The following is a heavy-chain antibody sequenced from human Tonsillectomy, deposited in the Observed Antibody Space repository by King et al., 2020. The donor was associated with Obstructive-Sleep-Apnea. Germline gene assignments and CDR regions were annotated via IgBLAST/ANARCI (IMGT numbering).Heavy chain of an antibody. V-gene: IGHV4-59*08. CDR3: ARHRGVEDYGGYGDYFDY. CDR2: MYYSGNT. D-gene: IGHD5-12*01. Sequence: QLQESGPGLVKPSETLSLTCTVSGGSINNYYWSWIRQPPGKGLEWIGYMYYSGNTNFNPSLKSRVTISADTSKIQISLRLSSLTAADTAVYYCARHRGVEDYGGYGDYFDYWGQGTLVTVSS. J-gene: IGHJ4*02. CDR1: GGSINNYY.